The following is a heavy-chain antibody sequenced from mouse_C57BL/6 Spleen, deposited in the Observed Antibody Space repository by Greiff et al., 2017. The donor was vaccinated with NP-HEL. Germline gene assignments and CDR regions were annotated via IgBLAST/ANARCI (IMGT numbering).Heavy chain of an antibody. D-gene: IGHD2-4*01. Sequence: QVHVKQSGAELVRPGSSVKLSCKASGYTFTSYWMDWVKQRPGQGLEWIGNIYPSDSETHYNQKFKDKATLTVDKSSSTAYMQLSSLTSEDSAVYYCARWSYDYDEDYWGQGTTLTVAS. CDR2: IYPSDSET. CDR3: ARWSYDYDEDY. V-gene: IGHV1-61*01. CDR1: GYTFTSYW. J-gene: IGHJ2*01.